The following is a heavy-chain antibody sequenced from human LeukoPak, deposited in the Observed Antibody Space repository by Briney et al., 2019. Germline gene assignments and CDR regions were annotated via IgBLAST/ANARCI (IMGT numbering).Heavy chain of an antibody. D-gene: IGHD6-13*01. CDR3: ARTIAAAGTGAFDI. V-gene: IGHV3-21*01. CDR2: ISSSSSYI. J-gene: IGHJ3*02. Sequence: GGSLRLSCAASGFTFSSYSMNWVRQAPGKGLEWVSSISSSSSYIYYADSVKGRFTISRDNAKNSLYLQMNSLRAEDTAVYYCARTIAAAGTGAFDIWGQGTTVTVSS. CDR1: GFTFSSYS.